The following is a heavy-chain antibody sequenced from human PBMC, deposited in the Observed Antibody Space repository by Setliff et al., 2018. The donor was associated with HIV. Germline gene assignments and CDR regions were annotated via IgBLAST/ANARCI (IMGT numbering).Heavy chain of an antibody. D-gene: IGHD4-17*01. CDR3: ARPGGSYGDYGWYLRF. CDR1: GYPCSGYG. CDR2: ISAYSGDT. Sequence: ASVKVSCKASGYPCSGYGICWVRQAPGQGLEWMGWISAYSGDTNYAQKFQGRLTMTTDTSTGTAYMELRSLRSDYSAMYYCARPGGSYGDYGWYLRFWGQGTLVTVSS. J-gene: IGHJ4*02. V-gene: IGHV1-18*01.